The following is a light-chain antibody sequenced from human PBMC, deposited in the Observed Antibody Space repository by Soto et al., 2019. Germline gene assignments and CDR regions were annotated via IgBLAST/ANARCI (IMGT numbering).Light chain of an antibody. CDR1: QTISSNY. CDR2: GAS. CDR3: QQYSSSLIT. J-gene: IGKJ5*01. Sequence: QSPGTLSLSPGERAILSCRASQTISSNYLAWYQQKPGQAPRLLIYGASGRATGIPERFSGSWSGTDFTLTISRLEPEDFAVYYCQQYSSSLITFGQGTRLEIK. V-gene: IGKV3-20*01.